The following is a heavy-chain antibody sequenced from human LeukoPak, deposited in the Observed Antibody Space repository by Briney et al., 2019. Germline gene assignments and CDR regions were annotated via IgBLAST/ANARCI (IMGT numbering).Heavy chain of an antibody. CDR2: IYPNSGGT. CDR1: GYTFTGYY. J-gene: IGHJ4*02. D-gene: IGHD1-26*01. CDR3: ARAGIVGATPVDY. V-gene: IGHV1-2*02. Sequence: ASVKVSCKASGYTFTGYYMHWVRQAPGQGLAWMGWIYPNSGGTNFAQKFQGRVTMTRDTSISTAYMELSRLRSDDTAVYYCARAGIVGATPVDYWGQGTLVTVSS.